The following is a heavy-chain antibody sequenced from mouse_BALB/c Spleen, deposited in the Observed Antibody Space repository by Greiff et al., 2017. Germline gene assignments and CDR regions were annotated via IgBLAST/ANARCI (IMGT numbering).Heavy chain of an antibody. V-gene: IGHV2-9*02. D-gene: IGHD1-1*01. CDR3: AREGLITTVVAKAMDY. Sequence: QVQLQQSGPGLVAPSQSLSITCTVSGFSLTSYGVHWVRQPPGKGLEWLGVIWAGGSTNYNSALMSRLSISKDNSKSQVFLKMNSLQTDDTAMYYCAREGLITTVVAKAMDYWGQGTSVTVSS. CDR1: GFSLTSYG. CDR2: IWAGGST. J-gene: IGHJ4*01.